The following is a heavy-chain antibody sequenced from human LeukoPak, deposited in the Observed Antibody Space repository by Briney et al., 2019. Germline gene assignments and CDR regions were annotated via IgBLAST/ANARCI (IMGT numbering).Heavy chain of an antibody. V-gene: IGHV3-48*01. CDR3: ARDFGY. J-gene: IGHJ4*02. CDR2: ISSSSSTI. CDR1: GFTFSSYG. Sequence: GGSLRLSCAASGFTFSSYGMTWVRQAPGKGLEWVSYISSSSSTIYCADSVKGRFTISRDNAKNSLYLQMNNLRPDDTAVYYCARDFGYWGQGTLVTVSS.